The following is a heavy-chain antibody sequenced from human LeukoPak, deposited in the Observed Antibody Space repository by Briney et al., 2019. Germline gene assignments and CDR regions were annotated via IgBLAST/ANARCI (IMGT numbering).Heavy chain of an antibody. D-gene: IGHD6-13*01. CDR2: ISGSGGST. CDR1: GFTFSSYA. J-gene: IGHJ6*02. V-gene: IGHV3-23*01. Sequence: GGPLRLCCAASGFTFSSYAMSWVRQAPGKGLEWVSGISGSGGSTYYADSVKGRFTISRDNSKNTLYLQMNSLRAEDTAVYYCAKASGITAAGTLLDVWGQGTTVTVSS. CDR3: AKASGITAAGTLLDV.